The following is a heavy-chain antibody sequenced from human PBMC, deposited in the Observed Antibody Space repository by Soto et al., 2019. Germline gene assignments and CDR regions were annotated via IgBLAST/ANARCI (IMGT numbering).Heavy chain of an antibody. CDR2: INHSGST. Sequence: SSGTLSLTCAVYGGSFSGYYWSWIRQPPGKGLEWIGEINHSGSTNYNPSLKSRVTISVDTSKNQFSLKLSSVTAADTAVYYCARVTSNGRFDPWGQGTLVTVSS. CDR1: GGSFSGYY. V-gene: IGHV4-34*01. CDR3: ARVTSNGRFDP. J-gene: IGHJ5*02. D-gene: IGHD1-1*01.